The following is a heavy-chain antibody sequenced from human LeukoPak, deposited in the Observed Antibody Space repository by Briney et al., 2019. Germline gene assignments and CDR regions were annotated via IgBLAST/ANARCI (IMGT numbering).Heavy chain of an antibody. V-gene: IGHV3-74*01. CDR2: INSDGSST. CDR1: GFTFSSYG. D-gene: IGHD5-18*01. Sequence: GGSLRLSCAASGFTFSSYGMHWVRQAPGKGLVWVSRINSDGSSTSYADSVKGRFTISRDNAKNTLHLQMNSLRAEDTAVYYCARGGPYSYGYLPDYWGQGTLVTVSS. CDR3: ARGGPYSYGYLPDY. J-gene: IGHJ4*02.